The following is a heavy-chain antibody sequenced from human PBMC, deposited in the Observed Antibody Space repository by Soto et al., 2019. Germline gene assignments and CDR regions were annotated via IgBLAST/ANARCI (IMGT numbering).Heavy chain of an antibody. CDR3: ARGALCGGDCPGYFQH. J-gene: IGHJ1*01. Sequence: QVQLVESGGGVVQPGRSLRLSCAASGFTFSSYAMHWVRQAPGKGLEWVAVISYDGSNKYYADSGKGRFTISRDNSKNTLYLQMNSLRAEDTAVYYCARGALCGGDCPGYFQHWGQGTLVTVSS. V-gene: IGHV3-30-3*01. CDR1: GFTFSSYA. CDR2: ISYDGSNK. D-gene: IGHD2-21*02.